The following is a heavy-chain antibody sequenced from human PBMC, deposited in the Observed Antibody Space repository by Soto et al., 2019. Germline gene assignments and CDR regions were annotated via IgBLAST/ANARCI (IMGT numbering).Heavy chain of an antibody. CDR3: AGGAGKLWSGYYTGWLDP. CDR2: INPSGGST. CDR1: GYTFTSYY. Sequence: ASVKVSCKASGYTFTSYYMHWVRQAPGQGLEWMGIINPSGGSTSYAQKFQGRVTMTRDTSTSTVYMELSSLRSEDTAVYYCAGGAGKLWSGYYTGWLDPWGQGTLVTVSS. J-gene: IGHJ5*02. V-gene: IGHV1-46*01. D-gene: IGHD3-3*01.